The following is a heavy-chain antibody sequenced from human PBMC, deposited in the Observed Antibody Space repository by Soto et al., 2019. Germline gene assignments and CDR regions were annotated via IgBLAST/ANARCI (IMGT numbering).Heavy chain of an antibody. CDR3: AREPNYFDY. CDR2: ISAHNGNK. Sequence: QVQLVQSGAEVKKPGASVKVSCKASGYTFTSYGITWVRQAPGQGLERMGWISAHNGNKKYAQKLQDRVTMTTDTATSTAYMELRSLRSDDTAVYYCAREPNYFDYWCQGTLVTVSS. CDR1: GYTFTSYG. J-gene: IGHJ4*02. V-gene: IGHV1-18*01.